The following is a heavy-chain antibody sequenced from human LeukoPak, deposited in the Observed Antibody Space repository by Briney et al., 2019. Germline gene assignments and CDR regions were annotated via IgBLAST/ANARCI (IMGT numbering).Heavy chain of an antibody. V-gene: IGHV3-30*18. CDR3: AKDLMGYCSSTSCYTSYYYGMDV. Sequence: GRSLRLSCAASGFTFSSYGMHWVRQAPGKGLEWVAVISYDGSNKYHADSVKGRFTISRDNSKNTLYLQVNSLRAEDTAVYYCAKDLMGYCSSTSCYTSYYYGMDVWGQGTTVTVSS. CDR1: GFTFSSYG. D-gene: IGHD2-2*02. CDR2: ISYDGSNK. J-gene: IGHJ6*02.